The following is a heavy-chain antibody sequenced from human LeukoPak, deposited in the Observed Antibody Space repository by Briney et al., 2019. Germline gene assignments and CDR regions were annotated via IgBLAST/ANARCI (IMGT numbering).Heavy chain of an antibody. CDR1: GGSISSYY. CDR3: ARHRGSGYPYFDY. CDR2: IYYSGST. D-gene: IGHD3-22*01. V-gene: IGHV4-59*01. J-gene: IGHJ4*02. Sequence: SETLSLTCTVSGGSISSYYWSWIRQPPGKGLEWIGYIYYSGSTNYNPSLKSRVTISVDTSKNQFSLKLSSLTAADTAVYYCARHRGSGYPYFDYWGQGTLVTVSS.